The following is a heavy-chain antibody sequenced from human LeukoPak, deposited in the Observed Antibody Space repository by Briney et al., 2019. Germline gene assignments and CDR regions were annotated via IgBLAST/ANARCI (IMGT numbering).Heavy chain of an antibody. CDR3: ARAGSHWHYVY. D-gene: IGHD3-10*01. CDR1: GFTFSGFS. CDR2: IKQDGSER. V-gene: IGHV3-7*01. J-gene: IGHJ4*02. Sequence: GGSLRLSCAASGFTFSGFSMSWVRQSPTKRLEWVANIKQDGSERYYVDSVKGRFTISRDNAKNSLSLQMNNLRVEDTAVYYCARAGSHWHYVYWGQGTVVTVSS.